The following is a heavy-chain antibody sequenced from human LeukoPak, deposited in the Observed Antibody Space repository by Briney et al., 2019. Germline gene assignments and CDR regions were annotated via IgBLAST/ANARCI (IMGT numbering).Heavy chain of an antibody. CDR3: ARGSDILTGYYSAYYYYMDV. V-gene: IGHV3-21*01. CDR1: GFTFSSYS. D-gene: IGHD3-9*01. J-gene: IGHJ6*03. CDR2: ISSSSSYI. Sequence: GGSLRLSCAVSGFTFSSYSMNWVRQAPGKGLEWVSSISSSSSYIYYADSVKGRFTISRDNAKNSLYLQMNSLRDEDTAVYYCARGSDILTGYYSAYYYYMDVWGKGTTVTVSS.